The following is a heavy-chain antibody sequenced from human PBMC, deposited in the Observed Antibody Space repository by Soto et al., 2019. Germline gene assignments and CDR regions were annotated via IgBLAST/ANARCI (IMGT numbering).Heavy chain of an antibody. CDR1: GFTFSNYA. J-gene: IGHJ4*02. Sequence: EVQLLDSGGGLVQPGGSLRLSCAASGFTFSNYAMTWVRQGPGKGLYWVSGISVSGGRSYYADSVKGRFTISRDNSKSTLYLQMNSLRAEDTAVYYCAKAYFVWSSEQPYYFDYWGQGTLVTVSS. CDR2: ISVSGGRS. CDR3: AKAYFVWSSEQPYYFDY. V-gene: IGHV3-23*01. D-gene: IGHD3-16*01.